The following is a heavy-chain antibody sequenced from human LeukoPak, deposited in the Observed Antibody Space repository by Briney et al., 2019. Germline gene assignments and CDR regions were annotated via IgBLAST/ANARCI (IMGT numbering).Heavy chain of an antibody. CDR3: ARAGGYSYGYDFDG. V-gene: IGHV4-34*12. Sequence: SETLSLTCAVYGGSFRGYYWRGIRQPPGKGLEWIGDIIYSGRNNYNPSLKSRVSISVGQLKNQFSLKLSSVTAADTAVYYCARAGGYSYGYDFDGRGQVALVTVSS. CDR2: IIYSGRN. D-gene: IGHD5-18*01. J-gene: IGHJ4*02. CDR1: GGSFRGYY.